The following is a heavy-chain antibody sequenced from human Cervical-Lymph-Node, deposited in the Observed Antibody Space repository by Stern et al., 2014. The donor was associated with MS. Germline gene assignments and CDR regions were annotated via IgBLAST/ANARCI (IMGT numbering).Heavy chain of an antibody. J-gene: IGHJ4*02. D-gene: IGHD1-1*01. CDR1: GYTFTTYY. CDR3: ARVLSLATSDS. CDR2: CNPIGGKT. Sequence: QVQLVQSGAEIRTPGASVKISCEASGYTFTTYYMHWVRQAPGQGLEWVALCNPIGGKTTYAQRFQGRVTVTGDTSTSTVYMELTGLRSKDTAVYYCARVLSLATSDSWGQGTLVIVSS. V-gene: IGHV1-46*01.